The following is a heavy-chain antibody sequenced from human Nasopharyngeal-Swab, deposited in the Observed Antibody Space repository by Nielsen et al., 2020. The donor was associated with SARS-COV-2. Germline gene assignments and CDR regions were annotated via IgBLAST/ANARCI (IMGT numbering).Heavy chain of an antibody. V-gene: IGHV1-2*06. CDR1: GYTFTGYY. CDR2: INPNSGGT. J-gene: IGHJ6*02. CDR3: ARTPYYDILTGYYRGAGDYYYYYGMDV. Sequence: ASVKVSCKASGYTFTGYYMHWVRQAPGQGLEWMGRINPNSGGTNYAQKFQGRVTMTRDTSTSTVYMELSSLRSEDTAVYYCARTPYYDILTGYYRGAGDYYYYYGMDVWGQGTTVTVSS. D-gene: IGHD3-9*01.